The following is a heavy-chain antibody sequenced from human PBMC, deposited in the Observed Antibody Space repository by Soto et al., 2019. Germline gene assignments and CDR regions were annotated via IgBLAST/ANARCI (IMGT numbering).Heavy chain of an antibody. CDR1: GGSFSGYY. CDR2: INHSGST. V-gene: IGHV4-34*01. CDR3: ARRGFGYSSGWYGLSPRTFDY. J-gene: IGHJ4*02. Sequence: QVQLQQWGAGLLKPSETLSLTCAVYGGSFSGYYWSWIRQPPGKGLEWIGEINHSGSTNYNPSLKSRVTISVDTSKNQFSLKLSSVTAADTAVYYCARRGFGYSSGWYGLSPRTFDYWGQGTLVTVSS. D-gene: IGHD6-19*01.